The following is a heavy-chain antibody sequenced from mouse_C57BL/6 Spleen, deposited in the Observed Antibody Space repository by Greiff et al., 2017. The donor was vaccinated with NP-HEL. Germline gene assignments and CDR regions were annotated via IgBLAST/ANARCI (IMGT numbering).Heavy chain of an antibody. Sequence: QVQLQQPGAELVKPGASVKVSCKASGYTFTSYWMHWVKQRPGQGLEWIGRIHPSDSDTNYNQKFKGKATLTVDKSSSTAYMQLSSLTSEDSAVYYCALNTVGYYGSSYPFAYWGQGTLVTVSA. CDR1: GYTFTSYW. D-gene: IGHD1-1*01. J-gene: IGHJ3*01. CDR2: IHPSDSDT. V-gene: IGHV1-74*01. CDR3: ALNTVGYYGSSYPFAY.